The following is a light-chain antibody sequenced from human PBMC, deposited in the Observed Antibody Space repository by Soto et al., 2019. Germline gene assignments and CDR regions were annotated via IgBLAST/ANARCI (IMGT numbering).Light chain of an antibody. CDR1: SSDVGGYNY. Sequence: QSALTQPASVSGSPGQSITISCTGTSSDVGGYNYVSWYQQHPGKAPKLMIYEVSNRPSGVSNRFSGSKSGNTASLTISGLQAEDEADYYFSSYTSSSPLECFGTVTKLTVL. V-gene: IGLV2-14*01. J-gene: IGLJ1*01. CDR3: SSYTSSSPLEC. CDR2: EVS.